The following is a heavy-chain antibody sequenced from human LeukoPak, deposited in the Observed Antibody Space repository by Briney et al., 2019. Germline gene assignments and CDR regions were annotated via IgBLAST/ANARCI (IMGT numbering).Heavy chain of an antibody. D-gene: IGHD1-26*01. J-gene: IGHJ6*03. CDR1: GFTFSRSS. CDR3: ARDPYSGSYGNYYYYFMDV. Sequence: GGSLRLSCAASGFTFSRSSMNWVRQAPGKGLEWVSSITTSSSYIYYADSVKGRFTISRDNAKNSLYLQMNSLRAEDTAVYYCARDPYSGSYGNYYYYFMDVWGKGTTVTISS. V-gene: IGHV3-21*01. CDR2: ITTSSSYI.